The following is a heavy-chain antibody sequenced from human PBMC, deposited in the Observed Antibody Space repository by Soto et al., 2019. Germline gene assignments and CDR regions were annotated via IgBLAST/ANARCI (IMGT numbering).Heavy chain of an antibody. Sequence: GASVKVSCKASGYTFNNYGITWVRQAPGQGLQWMGWISPSNDNTNYAPSLQGRVTMTTDTSTTTAYMELRSLRSDDTAVYYCARGGLGYCSGGSCPKSWFDPWGQGTLVTVSS. V-gene: IGHV1-18*01. D-gene: IGHD2-15*01. CDR1: GYTFNNYG. CDR3: ARGGLGYCSGGSCPKSWFDP. J-gene: IGHJ5*02. CDR2: ISPSNDNT.